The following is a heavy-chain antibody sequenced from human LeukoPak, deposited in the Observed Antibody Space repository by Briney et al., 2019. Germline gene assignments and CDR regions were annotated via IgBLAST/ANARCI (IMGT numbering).Heavy chain of an antibody. J-gene: IGHJ4*02. CDR3: ARAHIVVVTTPGGY. V-gene: IGHV3-23*01. CDR2: ISGSGGST. CDR1: GFTFSTYA. Sequence: LPGGSLRLSCAASGFTFSTYAMSWVRQAPGKGLEWVSAISGSGGSTYYADSVKGRFTISRDNSKNALYLQMNSLRAEDTAVYYCARAHIVVVTTPGGYWGQGTLVTVSS. D-gene: IGHD2-21*02.